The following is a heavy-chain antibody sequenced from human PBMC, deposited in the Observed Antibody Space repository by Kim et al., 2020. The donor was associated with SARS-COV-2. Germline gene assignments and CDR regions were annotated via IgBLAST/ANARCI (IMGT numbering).Heavy chain of an antibody. D-gene: IGHD1-1*01. J-gene: IGHJ4*02. CDR1: GFTFSSYA. V-gene: IGHV3-30*04. CDR3: AREHNWNDGSGFDY. Sequence: GGSLRLSCAASGFTFSSYAMHWVRQAPGKGLEWVAVISYDGSNKYYADSVKGRFTISRDNSKNTLYLQMNSLRAEDTAVYYCAREHNWNDGSGFDYWGQGTLVTVSS. CDR2: ISYDGSNK.